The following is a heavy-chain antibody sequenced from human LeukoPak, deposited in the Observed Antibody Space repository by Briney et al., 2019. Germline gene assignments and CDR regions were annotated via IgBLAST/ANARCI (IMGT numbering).Heavy chain of an antibody. CDR3: AKGRNYASGSYGDS. V-gene: IGHV3-23*01. Sequence: GGSLRLSCAASGFTFSSYAMTWVRQAPGRGLEWVSGTSGSGGTTYCADSVKGRFSISRDNSKNALYLQLNSLRAEDTAVYYCAKGRNYASGSYGDSWGQGTLVTVSS. CDR1: GFTFSSYA. D-gene: IGHD3-10*01. CDR2: TSGSGGTT. J-gene: IGHJ4*02.